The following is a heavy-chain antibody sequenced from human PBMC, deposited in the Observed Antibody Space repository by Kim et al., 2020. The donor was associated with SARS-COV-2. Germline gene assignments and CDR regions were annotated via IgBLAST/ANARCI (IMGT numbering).Heavy chain of an antibody. Sequence: SPSFQGQVTISADKSISTAYLQWSSLKASDTAMYYCAREPTDIENDAFDIWGQGTMVTVSS. V-gene: IGHV5-51*01. D-gene: IGHD2-15*01. J-gene: IGHJ3*02. CDR3: AREPTDIENDAFDI.